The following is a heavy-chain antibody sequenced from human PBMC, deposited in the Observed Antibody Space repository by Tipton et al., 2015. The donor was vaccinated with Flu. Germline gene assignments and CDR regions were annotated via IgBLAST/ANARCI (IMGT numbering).Heavy chain of an antibody. CDR1: GDSISSTNYC. CDR3: ADVIWYTSGLEYFQD. D-gene: IGHD6-19*01. V-gene: IGHV4-39*01. Sequence: LRLSCTVSGDSISSTNYCWGWFRRPPGKGLEWIGSICYTKITYYNPSLKWRVIISVDTSKNQFSLGLTSVTAADTAVYYCADVIWYTSGLEYFQDWGRGTLVTVSS. J-gene: IGHJ1*01. CDR2: ICYTKIT.